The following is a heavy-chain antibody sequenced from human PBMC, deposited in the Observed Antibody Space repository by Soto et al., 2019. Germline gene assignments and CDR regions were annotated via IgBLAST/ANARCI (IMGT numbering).Heavy chain of an antibody. Sequence: SETLSLTCGVFDDSTRSRYWWTWLRRPPGRGLEWIGEVNQSGTSNYNPSLKIRVTISVDTSKNQFSLKLSSVTAADTAVYYCARGGSSWSYYYYGMDVWGQGTTVTVSS. J-gene: IGHJ6*02. D-gene: IGHD6-13*01. V-gene: IGHV4-4*02. CDR1: DDSTRSRYW. CDR2: VNQSGTS. CDR3: ARGGSSWSYYYYGMDV.